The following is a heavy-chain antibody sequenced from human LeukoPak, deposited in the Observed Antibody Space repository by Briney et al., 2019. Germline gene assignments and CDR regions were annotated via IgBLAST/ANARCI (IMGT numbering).Heavy chain of an antibody. CDR2: INTNTGNP. CDR3: YFGGDDSSGHDLDY. D-gene: IGHD3-22*01. Sequence: ASVKVSCKASGYTFTTYAMNWVRQAPGQGLEWMGWINTNTGNPTYAQGFTGRFVFSLDTSVSTAYLQISNLKAEDTAVYYCYFGGDDSSGHDLDYWGQGTLVTVSS. J-gene: IGHJ4*02. V-gene: IGHV7-4-1*02. CDR1: GYTFTTYA.